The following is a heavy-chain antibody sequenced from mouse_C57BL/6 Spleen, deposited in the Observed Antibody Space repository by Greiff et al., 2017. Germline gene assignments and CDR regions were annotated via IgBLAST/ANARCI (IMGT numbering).Heavy chain of an antibody. CDR3: ARWDDCDAVAY. D-gene: IGHD2-4*01. J-gene: IGHJ2*01. V-gene: IGHV1-42*01. CDR2: INPSTGGT. CDR1: GYSFTGYY. Sequence: VQLKESGPELVKPGASVKISCKASGYSFTGYYMNWVKQSPEKSLEWIGEINPSTGGTTYNQKFKAKATLTVDKSSSTAYMQLKSLTSEDSAVYYCARWDDCDAVAYWGQGTTLTVSS.